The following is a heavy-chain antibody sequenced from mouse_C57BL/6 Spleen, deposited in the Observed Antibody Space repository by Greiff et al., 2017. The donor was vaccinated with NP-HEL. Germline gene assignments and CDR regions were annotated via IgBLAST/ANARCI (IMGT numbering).Heavy chain of an antibody. V-gene: IGHV1-4*01. D-gene: IGHD3-2*02. CDR1: GYTFTSYT. Sequence: QVQLQQSGAELARPGASVKMSCKASGYTFTSYTMHWVKQRPGQGLEWIGYINPSSGYTKYNQKFKDKATLTADKSSSTAYMQLSSLTSEDSAVYYCVRPAQANPAWFAYWGQGTLVTVSA. CDR3: VRPAQANPAWFAY. J-gene: IGHJ3*01. CDR2: INPSSGYT.